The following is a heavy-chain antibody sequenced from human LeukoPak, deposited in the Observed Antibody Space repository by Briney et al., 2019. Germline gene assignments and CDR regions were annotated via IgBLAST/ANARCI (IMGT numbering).Heavy chain of an antibody. CDR2: ISGCGGST. Sequence: GGSLRLSCSASGFPFSSYAMSWVRQAPGKGLEWVSAISGCGGSTYYADSVKGRFTISRDNSKSTLYLQMNSLRAEDTAVYYCAKDPDDAFDIWGQGTMVTVSS. CDR1: GFPFSSYA. CDR3: AKDPDDAFDI. V-gene: IGHV3-23*01. J-gene: IGHJ3*02.